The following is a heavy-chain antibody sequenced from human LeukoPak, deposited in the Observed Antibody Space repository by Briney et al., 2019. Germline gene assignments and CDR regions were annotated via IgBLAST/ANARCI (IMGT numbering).Heavy chain of an antibody. CDR2: IWYDGSNK. CDR1: GFTLSSYG. Sequence: PGGSLRLSCAASGFTLSSYGMHWVRQAPGKGLEWVAVIWYDGSNKYYADSVKGRFTISRDNSKNTLYLQMNSLRAEDTAVYYCATDVFVVRGVTRDYWGQGTLVTVSS. V-gene: IGHV3-33*01. CDR3: ATDVFVVRGVTRDY. D-gene: IGHD3-10*01. J-gene: IGHJ4*02.